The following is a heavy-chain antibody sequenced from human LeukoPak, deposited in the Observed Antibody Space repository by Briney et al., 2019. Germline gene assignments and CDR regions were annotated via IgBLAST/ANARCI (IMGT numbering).Heavy chain of an antibody. CDR2: INPKRGAT. CDR1: GYSFRDDY. CDR3: ARVSSSYDNRRRLDY. J-gene: IGHJ4*02. Sequence: ASVKVSCKASGYSFRDDYIYWMRQAPGQGLEWVGWINPKRGATNYAQKFQGRVTLTGDTSINTAYMELYSLRYDDTAVYYCARVSSSYDNRRRLDYWGQGTLVTVSS. D-gene: IGHD6-13*01. V-gene: IGHV1-2*02.